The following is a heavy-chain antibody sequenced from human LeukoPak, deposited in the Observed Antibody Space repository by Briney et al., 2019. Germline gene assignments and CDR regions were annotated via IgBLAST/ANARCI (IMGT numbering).Heavy chain of an antibody. CDR1: GGSISSYY. D-gene: IGHD6-13*01. J-gene: IGHJ4*02. Sequence: SETLSLTCTVSGGSISSYYWSWIRQPPGKGLEWIGYIYYSGSTYYNPSLKSRVTISVDTSKNQFSLKLSSVTAADTAVYYCARETAAAGSADYWGQGTLVTVSS. CDR3: ARETAAAGSADY. V-gene: IGHV4-59*12. CDR2: IYYSGST.